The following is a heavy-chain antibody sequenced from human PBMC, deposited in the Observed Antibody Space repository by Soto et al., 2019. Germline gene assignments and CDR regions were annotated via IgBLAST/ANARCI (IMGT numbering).Heavy chain of an antibody. CDR1: GGSVSSGGYY. Sequence: QVQLQESGPGLVKPSQTLSLTCTVSGGSVSSGGYYWSWIRQHPGKGLEWIGYIYYTGSTNYNPSLKSLFTISVDRPKNQFSLKLGSVTAADTAVYYCARADRIVGRLDYWGQGILVTVSS. CDR3: ARADRIVGRLDY. D-gene: IGHD2-21*01. CDR2: IYYTGST. V-gene: IGHV4-31*01. J-gene: IGHJ4*02.